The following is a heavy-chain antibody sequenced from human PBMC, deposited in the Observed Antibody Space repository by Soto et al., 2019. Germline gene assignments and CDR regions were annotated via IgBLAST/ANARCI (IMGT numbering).Heavy chain of an antibody. CDR3: AMYYYGSGSPGHYYYYGMDV. D-gene: IGHD3-10*01. V-gene: IGHV1-3*01. CDR1: GYTFTSYA. Sequence: ASVKVSCKASGYTFTSYAMHWVRQAPGQRLEWMGWINAGNGNTKYSQKFQGRVTITRDTSASTAYMELSSLRSEDTAVYYCAMYYYGSGSPGHYYYYGMDVWGQGTTVTVSS. J-gene: IGHJ6*02. CDR2: INAGNGNT.